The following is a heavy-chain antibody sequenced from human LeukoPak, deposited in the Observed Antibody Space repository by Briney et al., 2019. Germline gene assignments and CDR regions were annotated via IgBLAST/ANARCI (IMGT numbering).Heavy chain of an antibody. CDR1: GFTFGNYW. V-gene: IGHV3-7*01. D-gene: IGHD1-14*01. J-gene: IGHJ4*02. Sequence: PGGSLRLSCAASGFTFGNYWMSWVRQAPGKGLEWVANINQGGSDKYYVDSVKGRLTISRDNANNLLYLQMNSLRGEDTAVYYCTRDRSRAEDDWGQGTLVTVSS. CDR2: INQGGSDK. CDR3: TRDRSRAEDD.